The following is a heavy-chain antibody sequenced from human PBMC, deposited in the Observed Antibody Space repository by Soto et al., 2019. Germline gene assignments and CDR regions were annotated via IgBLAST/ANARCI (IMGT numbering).Heavy chain of an antibody. Sequence: GGSLRLSCAASGFTFSSYAMHWVRQAPGKGLEWVAVISYDGSNKYYADSVKGRFTISRDKSKNTLYLQMNSLRAEDTAVYYCARSLAPYCTNGVCLPYYYYGMDVWGQGTTVTVSS. CDR3: ARSLAPYCTNGVCLPYYYYGMDV. CDR2: ISYDGSNK. D-gene: IGHD2-8*01. V-gene: IGHV3-30-3*01. J-gene: IGHJ6*02. CDR1: GFTFSSYA.